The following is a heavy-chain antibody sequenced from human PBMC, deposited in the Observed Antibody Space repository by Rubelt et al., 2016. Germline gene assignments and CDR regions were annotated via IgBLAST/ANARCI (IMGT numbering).Heavy chain of an antibody. V-gene: IGHV4-39*01. J-gene: IGHJ4*02. CDR2: IYYRGST. CDR1: GGSITSRSYY. D-gene: IGHD3-16*01. CDR3: ARRTCGGVIV. Sequence: QLQLQESGSGLVKPSETLSLTCTVSGGSITSRSYYWGWIRQPPGKGLEWMGSIYYRGSTYYNPSLRSRVTISVDTSKNQFSLKLSSVTAADTAVYYCARRTCGGVIVWGQGTLVTVSS.